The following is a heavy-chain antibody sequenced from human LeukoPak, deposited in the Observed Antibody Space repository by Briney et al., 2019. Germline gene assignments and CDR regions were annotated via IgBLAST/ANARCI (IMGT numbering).Heavy chain of an antibody. J-gene: IGHJ4*02. D-gene: IGHD6-19*01. V-gene: IGHV4-59*12. CDR2: IYHDGST. Sequence: SETLSLTCTVSGGSISTYFWSWIRQPPGKGLEWIGYIYHDGSTNYNPSLNRRVATSVDTSQNEFSLKLTSVTAADTAVYYCARGETYSSGWPYFDYWGQGTLVTVSS. CDR1: GGSISTYF. CDR3: ARGETYSSGWPYFDY.